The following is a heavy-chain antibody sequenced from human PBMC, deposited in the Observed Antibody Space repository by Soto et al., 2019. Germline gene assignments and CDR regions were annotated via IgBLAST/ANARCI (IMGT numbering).Heavy chain of an antibody. V-gene: IGHV3-9*01. J-gene: IGHJ4*02. CDR2: ISWHSGSI. D-gene: IGHD6-6*01. Sequence: EVQLVESGGGLVQPGRSLRLSCAASGFRFEDYAMHWVRQAPGKGLEWVSGISWHSGSIGYADSVKGRFTISRDNAKNPLYLQMNSLRPEDTALYYCAKAYSGSGGPFDYWGQGILVTVSS. CDR3: AKAYSGSGGPFDY. CDR1: GFRFEDYA.